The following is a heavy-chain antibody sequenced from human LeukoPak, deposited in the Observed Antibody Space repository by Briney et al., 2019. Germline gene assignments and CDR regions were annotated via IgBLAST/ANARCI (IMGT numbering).Heavy chain of an antibody. Sequence: GESLKISCKGSGYSFTSYWIGWVRQMPGKGLEWMGIIYPGDSDTRYSPSFQGQVTISADKSISTAYLQWSSLKASDTAMYYCVVDPIAAAGTGPQYFDYWGQGTLVTVSS. CDR3: VVDPIAAAGTGPQYFDY. CDR2: IYPGDSDT. CDR1: GYSFTSYW. D-gene: IGHD6-13*01. V-gene: IGHV5-51*01. J-gene: IGHJ4*02.